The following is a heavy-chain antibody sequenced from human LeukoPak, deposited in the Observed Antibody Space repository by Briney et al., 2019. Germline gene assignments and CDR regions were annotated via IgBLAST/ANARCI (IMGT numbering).Heavy chain of an antibody. J-gene: IGHJ4*02. Sequence: GASVKVSCKASGYTFSGYYLHWVRQAPGQGLEWMGRINPNSGGTKSADSFQGRVTMTRDTSISTAYMELSRLRSDDTAIYYCARDKKINTWLYGGSDSWGQGTLVTVSS. CDR3: ARDKKINTWLYGGSDS. CDR2: INPNSGGT. D-gene: IGHD3-16*01. CDR1: GYTFSGYY. V-gene: IGHV1-2*02.